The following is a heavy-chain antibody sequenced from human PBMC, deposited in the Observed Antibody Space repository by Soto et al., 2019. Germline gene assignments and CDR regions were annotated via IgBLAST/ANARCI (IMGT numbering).Heavy chain of an antibody. Sequence: QVQLVESGGGVVQPGRSLRLSCAASGFTFSSYGMHWVRQAPGKGLEWVAVMSYDGSNKYYADSVKGRFTISRDNSKNTLYLQMNSLRAEDTAVYYCASDSSGYYSRFEDFQHWGQGTLVTVSS. J-gene: IGHJ1*01. D-gene: IGHD3-22*01. CDR1: GFTFSSYG. CDR3: ASDSSGYYSRFEDFQH. V-gene: IGHV3-30*03. CDR2: MSYDGSNK.